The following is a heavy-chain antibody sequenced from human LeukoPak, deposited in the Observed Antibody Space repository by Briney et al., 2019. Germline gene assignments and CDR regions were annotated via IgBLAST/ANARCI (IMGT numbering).Heavy chain of an antibody. Sequence: GGSLRLSCAASGFTFSGYGMHWVRQAPGKGLEWVAVISYDGSNKYYADSVKGRFTISRDNSKNTLYLQMNSLRAEDTAVYYCAKGQGYRYGSGVPFDIWGQGTMVTVSS. CDR3: AKGQGYRYGSGVPFDI. D-gene: IGHD5-18*01. CDR1: GFTFSGYG. V-gene: IGHV3-30*18. J-gene: IGHJ3*02. CDR2: ISYDGSNK.